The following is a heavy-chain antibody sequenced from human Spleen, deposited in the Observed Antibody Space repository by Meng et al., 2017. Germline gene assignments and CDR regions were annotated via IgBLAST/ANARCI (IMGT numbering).Heavy chain of an antibody. D-gene: IGHD4-17*01. CDR3: ARGLGDFDY. V-gene: IGHV4-59*12. CDR2: IYYSGST. CDR1: GGSISSYY. J-gene: IGHJ4*02. Sequence: GSLRLSCTVSGGSISSYYWSWIRQPPGKGLEWIGYIYYSGSTNYNPSLKSRVTISVDTSKNQFSLKLSSVTAADTAVYYCARGLGDFDYWGQGTLVTVSS.